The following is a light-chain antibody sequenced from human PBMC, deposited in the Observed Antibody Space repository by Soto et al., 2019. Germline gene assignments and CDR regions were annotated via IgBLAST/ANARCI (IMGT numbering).Light chain of an antibody. Sequence: VMTQSPDSLTVSLGERATLSCRASQSVSIHLAWYQQKPGQAPRLLIYDTSTRATGIPARFSGSGSGTEFTLTISSLQSEDFAVYYCQQYSNWPPITFGQGTRLEIK. V-gene: IGKV3-15*01. CDR1: QSVSIH. CDR2: DTS. J-gene: IGKJ5*01. CDR3: QQYSNWPPIT.